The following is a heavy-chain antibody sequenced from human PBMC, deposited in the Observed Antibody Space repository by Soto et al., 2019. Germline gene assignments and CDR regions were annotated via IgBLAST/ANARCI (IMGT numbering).Heavy chain of an antibody. CDR3: VKGTLGTYGHVYFEY. D-gene: IGHD3-16*01. V-gene: IGHV2-5*02. J-gene: IGHJ4*02. CDR2: IYWDGDE. CDR1: GFSFDMNKAR. Sequence: SGPTLLNPTQTLTLTCTFSGFSFDMNKARVGWVRQPPGKALEWLALIYWDGDEHYSPSLKNRLSITKDTSKDQVVLTLTDVHPADTATYYCVKGTLGTYGHVYFEYSGQVTLVTVSS.